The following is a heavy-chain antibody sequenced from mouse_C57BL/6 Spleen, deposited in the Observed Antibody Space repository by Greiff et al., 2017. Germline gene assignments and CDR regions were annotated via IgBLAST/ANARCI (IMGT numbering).Heavy chain of an antibody. CDR1: GYAFSSSW. CDR3: AREALYYDYPGAMDY. CDR2: IYPGDGDT. Sequence: VQLQESGPELVKPGASVKISCKASGYAFSSSWMNWVKQRPGKGLEWIGRIYPGDGDTNYNGKFKGKATLTADKSSSTAYMQLSSLTSEDSAVYFCAREALYYDYPGAMDYWGQGTSVTVSS. V-gene: IGHV1-82*01. J-gene: IGHJ4*01. D-gene: IGHD2-4*01.